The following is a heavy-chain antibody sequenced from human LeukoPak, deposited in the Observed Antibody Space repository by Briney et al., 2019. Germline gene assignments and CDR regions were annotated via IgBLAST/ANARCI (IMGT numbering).Heavy chain of an antibody. J-gene: IGHJ6*03. CDR3: ARSPGEGYYYYYYMDV. D-gene: IGHD7-27*01. CDR1: GGSVSSSTNY. CDR2: IYYSGST. V-gene: IGHV4-39*07. Sequence: PSETLSLTCTVSGGSVSSSTNYWGWIRQPPGKGLEWIGTIYYSGSTYYNPSLKSRVTISVDTSKNQFSLKLSSVTAADTAVYYCARSPGEGYYYYYYMDVWGKGTTVTVSS.